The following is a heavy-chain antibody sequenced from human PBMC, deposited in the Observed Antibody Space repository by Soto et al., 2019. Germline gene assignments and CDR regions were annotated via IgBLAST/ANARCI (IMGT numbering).Heavy chain of an antibody. CDR3: AKTGVPAGSTLGDFYYCMDD. CDR1: GFTFSSYG. V-gene: IGHV3-30*18. D-gene: IGHD2-2*01. Sequence: GGSLRLSCAASGFTFSSYGMHWVCQAPGKGLEWVAVISYDESNKYYADSAKGRFTISRDTSKNTLYLQMNSLRAEDSTVYYCAKTGVPAGSTLGDFYYCMDDWGQGTMVTVSS. CDR2: ISYDESNK. J-gene: IGHJ6*02.